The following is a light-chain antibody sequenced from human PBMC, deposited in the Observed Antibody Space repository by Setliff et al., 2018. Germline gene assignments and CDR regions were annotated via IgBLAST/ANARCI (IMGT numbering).Light chain of an antibody. Sequence: QSVLTQPASVSGSPGQSITISCTGTSSDIGVYNHVSWYQQHPGKAPKLMIYEVTNRPSGVSNRFSGSKSGNTASLTISGLQAEDEADYYCSSYTSSSTWVLGGGTK. J-gene: IGLJ3*02. CDR3: SSYTSSSTWV. CDR1: SSDIGVYNH. CDR2: EVT. V-gene: IGLV2-14*01.